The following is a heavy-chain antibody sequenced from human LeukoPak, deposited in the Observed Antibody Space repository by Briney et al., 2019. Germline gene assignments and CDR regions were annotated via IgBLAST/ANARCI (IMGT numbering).Heavy chain of an antibody. CDR3: ARGVHDSSGYYFDY. J-gene: IGHJ4*02. D-gene: IGHD3-22*01. CDR1: GYTFTSYG. CDR2: ISAYNGNT. Sequence: ASVKVSCKASGYTFTSYGISWVRQAPGQGLEWMGWISAYNGNTNYAQKLQGRVTITADKSTSTAYMELSSLRSEDTAVYYCARGVHDSSGYYFDYWGQGTLVTVSS. V-gene: IGHV1-18*01.